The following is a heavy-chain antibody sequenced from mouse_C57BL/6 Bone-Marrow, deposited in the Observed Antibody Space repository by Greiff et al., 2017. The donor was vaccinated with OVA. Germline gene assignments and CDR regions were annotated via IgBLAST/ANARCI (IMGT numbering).Heavy chain of an antibody. CDR1: GYAFTNYL. CDR2: INPGSGGT. V-gene: IGHV1-54*01. D-gene: IGHD2-2*01. CDR3: ERLDGNDGRGAMDY. J-gene: IGHJ4*01. Sequence: QVQLQQSGAELVRPGTSVKVSCKASGYAFTNYLIEWVKQRPGQGLEWIGVINPGSGGTNYTEKFKGKATLTADKSSSTAYLQLSSLTSEDSAVYFCERLDGNDGRGAMDYWGQGTSVTVSS.